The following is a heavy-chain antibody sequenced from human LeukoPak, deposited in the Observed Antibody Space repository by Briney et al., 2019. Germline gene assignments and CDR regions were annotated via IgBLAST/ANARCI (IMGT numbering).Heavy chain of an antibody. CDR3: ARGRGLWFGELSDY. Sequence: PSETLSLTCAVSGGSISSNNWWSWVRQTPGKGLEWIGEINHSGSTNYNPSLKSRVTISVDTSKNQFSLKLSSVTAADTAVYYCARGRGLWFGELSDYWGQGTLVTVSS. V-gene: IGHV4-4*02. CDR2: INHSGST. CDR1: GGSISSNNW. J-gene: IGHJ4*02. D-gene: IGHD3-10*01.